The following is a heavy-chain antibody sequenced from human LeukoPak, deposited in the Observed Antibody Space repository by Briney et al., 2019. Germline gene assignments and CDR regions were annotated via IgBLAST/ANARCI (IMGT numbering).Heavy chain of an antibody. V-gene: IGHV1-69*04. J-gene: IGHJ6*02. D-gene: IGHD6-13*01. CDR2: IIPILGIA. CDR3: ARSGYSSSWPDYYYGMDV. Sequence: GASVKVSCKASGGTFSSYAISWVRQAPGQGLEWMGRIIPILGIANYAQKFQGRVTITADKSTSTAYMGLSSLRSEDTAVYYCARSGYSSSWPDYYYGMDVWGQGTTVTVSS. CDR1: GGTFSSYA.